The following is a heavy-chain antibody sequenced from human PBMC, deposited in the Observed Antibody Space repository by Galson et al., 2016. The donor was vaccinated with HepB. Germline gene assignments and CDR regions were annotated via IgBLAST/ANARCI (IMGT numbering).Heavy chain of an antibody. D-gene: IGHD5-24*01. Sequence: AMLFPSCTSCGDSISCGIHYWRRVRQHPREGLEWIGTVHYSGSSAYNPSVKIPVTIALDTSKNQLTLKLGTVTAADTSVYCCASLVRNSYNYPPRGAWFDPWGQGTLVTVSS. J-gene: IGHJ5*02. CDR3: ASLVRNSYNYPPRGAWFDP. V-gene: IGHV4-39*01. CDR2: VHYSGSS. CDR1: GDSISCGIHY.